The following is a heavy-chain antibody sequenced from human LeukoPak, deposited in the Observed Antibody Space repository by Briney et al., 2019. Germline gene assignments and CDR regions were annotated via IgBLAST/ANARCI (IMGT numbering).Heavy chain of an antibody. J-gene: IGHJ4*02. CDR3: ARVVVMRGRWLDY. CDR1: GGSISSGDYY. Sequence: SQTLSLTCTVSGGSISSGDYYWSWIRQPPGKGLEWIGYIYYSGSTYYNPSLKSRVTISVDTSKNQFSLELSSVTAADTAVYYCARVVVMRGRWLDYWGQGTLVTVSS. CDR2: IYYSGST. D-gene: IGHD3-22*01. V-gene: IGHV4-30-4*01.